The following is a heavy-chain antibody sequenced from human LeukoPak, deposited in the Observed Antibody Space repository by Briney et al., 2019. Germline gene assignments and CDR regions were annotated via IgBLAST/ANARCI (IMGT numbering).Heavy chain of an antibody. CDR3: ARDSYDFWSGYYKLYYFDY. Sequence: PSETLSLTCTVSGGSISSYYWSWIRQPAGKGLEWIGRIYTSGSTNYNPSLKSRVTMSVDTSKNQFSLKLSSVTAADTAVYYCARDSYDFWSGYYKLYYFDYWGQGTLVTVSS. J-gene: IGHJ4*02. D-gene: IGHD3-3*01. V-gene: IGHV4-4*07. CDR2: IYTSGST. CDR1: GGSISSYY.